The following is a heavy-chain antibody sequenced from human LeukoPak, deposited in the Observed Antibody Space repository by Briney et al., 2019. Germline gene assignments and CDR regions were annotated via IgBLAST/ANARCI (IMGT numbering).Heavy chain of an antibody. Sequence: PSETLALTCTVSGGSISSGDYYWSWIRQPPGKGLEWIGYIYYSGSTYYNPSLKSRVTISVDTSKNKFSLKLSSVTAADTAVYYCAREVRGVIITTYYSYGMDVWGQGTTVTVSS. CDR2: IYYSGST. J-gene: IGHJ6*02. V-gene: IGHV4-30-4*01. D-gene: IGHD3-10*01. CDR3: AREVRGVIITTYYSYGMDV. CDR1: GGSISSGDYY.